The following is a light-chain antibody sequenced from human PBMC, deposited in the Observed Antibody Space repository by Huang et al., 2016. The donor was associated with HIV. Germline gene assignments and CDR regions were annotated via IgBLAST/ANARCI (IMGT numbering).Light chain of an antibody. CDR2: ETS. V-gene: IGKV3-20*01. CDR3: QHYGSSLLT. CDR1: QSVSSNH. Sequence: EIVLTQSPGTLSLSPGERATLSCRARQSVSSNHLVWYQQRPGQAPRLLIYETSPRATGIPDRFSGSGSGTDFTLTISRLESEDLAVYYCQHYGSSLLTFGPGTKVHIK. J-gene: IGKJ3*01.